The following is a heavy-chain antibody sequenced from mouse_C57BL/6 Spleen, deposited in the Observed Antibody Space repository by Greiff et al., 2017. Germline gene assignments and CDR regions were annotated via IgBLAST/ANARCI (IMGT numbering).Heavy chain of an antibody. J-gene: IGHJ3*01. CDR1: GYTFTSYW. V-gene: IGHV1-64*01. Sequence: QVQLQQSGAELVKPGASVKLSCKASGYTFTSYWMHWVKQRPGQGLEWIGMIHPNSGSTNYNEKFKSKATLTVDKSSSTAYMQLSSLTSEDSAVYYCAIYYGNSPFAYWGQGTLVTVSA. CDR2: IHPNSGST. D-gene: IGHD2-1*01. CDR3: AIYYGNSPFAY.